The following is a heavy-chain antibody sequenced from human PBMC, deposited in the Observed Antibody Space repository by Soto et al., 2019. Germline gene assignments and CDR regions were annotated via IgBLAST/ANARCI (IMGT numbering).Heavy chain of an antibody. CDR2: ISGSGGST. J-gene: IGHJ3*02. V-gene: IGHV3-23*01. CDR3: AKDRPPDYDYIWGSRRNDAFDI. D-gene: IGHD3-16*01. CDR1: GFTFSSYA. Sequence: PGGSLRLSCAASGFTFSSYAMSWVRQAPGKGLEWVSAISGSGGSTYYADSVKGRFTISRDNSKNTLYLQMNSLRAEDTAVYYCAKDRPPDYDYIWGSRRNDAFDIWGQGTMVTVSS.